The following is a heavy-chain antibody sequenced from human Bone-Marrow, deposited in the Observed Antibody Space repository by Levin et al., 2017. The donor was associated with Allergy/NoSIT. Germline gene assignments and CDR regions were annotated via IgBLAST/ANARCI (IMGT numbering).Heavy chain of an antibody. CDR2: IYYTGIT. CDR3: AGGLGAMNVDY. D-gene: IGHD3-16*01. CDR1: GGSIRSYY. V-gene: IGHV4-59*01. Sequence: SQTLSLTCTVSGGSIRSYYWSWIRQPPGKGLEWIGYIYYTGITSYNPSLKSRLTMSIDTSKNQFSLKLSSVIAADTAVFFCAGGLGAMNVDYWGQGTLVTVPS. J-gene: IGHJ4*02.